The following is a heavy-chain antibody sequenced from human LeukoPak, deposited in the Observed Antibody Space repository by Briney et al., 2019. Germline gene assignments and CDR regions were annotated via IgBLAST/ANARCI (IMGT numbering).Heavy chain of an antibody. CDR1: GYTFTDYY. D-gene: IGHD3-22*01. V-gene: IGHV1-2*02. CDR3: TRGSYYDSSGYSGVRLFDY. CDR2: INPHSGGT. Sequence: GASVKVSCKASGYTFTDYYMHWVRQAPGQGLEWMGWINPHSGGTDHAQKFQGRVTMTSDTSISTAYMELSRLRSDDTALYYCTRGSYYDSSGYSGVRLFDYWGQGTPVTVPS. J-gene: IGHJ4*02.